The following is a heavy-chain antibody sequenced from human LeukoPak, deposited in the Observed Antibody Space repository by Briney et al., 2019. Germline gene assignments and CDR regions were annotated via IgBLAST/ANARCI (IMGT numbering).Heavy chain of an antibody. J-gene: IGHJ1*01. D-gene: IGHD6-19*01. Sequence: ASVKVSCKASGYTFTGYYMHWVRQAPGKGLEWMGGFDPEDGETIYAQKFQGRVTMTEDTSTDTAYMELSSLRSEDTAVYYCATLSDSSGWFYFQHWGQGTLVTVSS. CDR2: FDPEDGET. CDR3: ATLSDSSGWFYFQH. CDR1: GYTFTGYY. V-gene: IGHV1-24*01.